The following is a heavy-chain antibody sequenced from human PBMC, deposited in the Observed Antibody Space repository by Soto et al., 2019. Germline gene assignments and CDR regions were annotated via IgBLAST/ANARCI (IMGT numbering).Heavy chain of an antibody. J-gene: IGHJ4*02. Sequence: ASVKVSCKASGYTFTGYYMHWVRQAPGQGLEWMGWINPNSGGTNYAQKFQGRVTMTRDTSISTAYMELSRLRSDDTAVYYCARVAYYDILTGYYTQRVFDYWGQGTLVTVSS. D-gene: IGHD3-9*01. CDR3: ARVAYYDILTGYYTQRVFDY. CDR1: GYTFTGYY. V-gene: IGHV1-2*02. CDR2: INPNSGGT.